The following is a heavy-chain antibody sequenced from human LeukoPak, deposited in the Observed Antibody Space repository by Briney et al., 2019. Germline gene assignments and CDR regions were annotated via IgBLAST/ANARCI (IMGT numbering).Heavy chain of an antibody. CDR1: GGSFSGYY. CDR2: INHSGST. Sequence: SETLSLTCAVYGGSFSGYYWSWIRQPPGKGLEWIGEINHSGSTNYNPSLKSRVTISVDTSKNQFSLKLSSVTAADTAVYYCARGLEQQLVRESYFQHWGQGTLVTVSS. V-gene: IGHV4-34*01. CDR3: ARGLEQQLVRESYFQH. J-gene: IGHJ1*01. D-gene: IGHD6-13*01.